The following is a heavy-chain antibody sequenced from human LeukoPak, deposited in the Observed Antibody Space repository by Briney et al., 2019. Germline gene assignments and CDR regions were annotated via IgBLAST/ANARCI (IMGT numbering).Heavy chain of an antibody. J-gene: IGHJ4*02. CDR2: ITGSGGTT. CDR3: ARASGSSGYYQLPIDY. CDR1: GFTFSSYA. Sequence: GGSLRLSCAASGFTFSSYAMTWVRQVPGKGLEWVSSITGSGGTTDYAVSVKGRFTISRDNSKNTLYLQMNGLRAEDRAIYYCARASGSSGYYQLPIDYWGQGTLVTVSS. V-gene: IGHV3-23*01. D-gene: IGHD3-22*01.